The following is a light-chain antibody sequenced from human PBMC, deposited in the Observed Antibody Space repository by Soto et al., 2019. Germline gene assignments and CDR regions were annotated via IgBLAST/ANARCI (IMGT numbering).Light chain of an antibody. CDR1: SSDVGDYDY. V-gene: IGLV2-11*01. Sequence: QSALTQPRSVSGSPGQSVTISCTVTSSDVGDYDYVSWYQQHPGKAPKLMIYDVTKRPSGVPDRFSGSKSGNTASLTISGLQAEDEADYYCCSYADSSTLVFGGGTKVTVL. J-gene: IGLJ2*01. CDR3: CSYADSSTLV. CDR2: DVT.